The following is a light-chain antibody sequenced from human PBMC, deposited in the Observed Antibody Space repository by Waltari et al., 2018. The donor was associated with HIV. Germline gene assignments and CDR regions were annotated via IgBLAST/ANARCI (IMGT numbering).Light chain of an antibody. Sequence: QSMLTQPPSASGTPGPRVTISCSGSSSNIGSNNVYWYQQLPGTAPKHLIYRNNQRPSGVPYRFSGSKSGTSASLAISGLRSEDEADYYCAAWDDSLSGPNWVFAGGTKLTVL. CDR3: AAWDDSLSGPNWV. J-gene: IGLJ3*02. CDR2: RNN. CDR1: SSNIGSNN. V-gene: IGLV1-47*01.